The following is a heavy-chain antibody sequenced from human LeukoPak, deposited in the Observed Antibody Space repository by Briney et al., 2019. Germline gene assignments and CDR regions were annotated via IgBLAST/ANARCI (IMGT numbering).Heavy chain of an antibody. V-gene: IGHV3-11*01. CDR2: ISSSGSTI. CDR1: GFTFSDYY. D-gene: IGHD5-18*01. J-gene: IGHJ3*02. CDR3: AREWGYSYGPDAFDI. Sequence: GGSLRLSCAASGFTFSDYYMSWVRQAPGKGLEWVSYISSSGSTIYYADSVKGRFTISRDNAKNSLYLQMNSLRAEDTAVYYCAREWGYSYGPDAFDIWGQGTMVTVSS.